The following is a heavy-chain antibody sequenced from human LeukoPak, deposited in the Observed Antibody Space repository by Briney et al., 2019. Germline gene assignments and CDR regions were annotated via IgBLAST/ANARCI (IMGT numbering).Heavy chain of an antibody. CDR3: ARSYYYDYRQIDY. CDR1: GDSISTNSYF. V-gene: IGHV4-39*01. Sequence: SETLSHTCTVSGDSISTNSYFWGWIRQPPGKGLEWLGSIYYSGSTYYNPSLKSRVTISVDTSKNQFSLNLYSVTAADTAVFYCARSYYYDYRQIDYWGQGTLVTVSS. J-gene: IGHJ4*02. CDR2: IYYSGST. D-gene: IGHD3-22*01.